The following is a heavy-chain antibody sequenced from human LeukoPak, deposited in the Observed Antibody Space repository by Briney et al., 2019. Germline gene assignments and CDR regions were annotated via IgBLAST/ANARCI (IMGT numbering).Heavy chain of an antibody. CDR1: GYTFTSYG. Sequence: ASVKVSCKASGYTFTSYGISWVRQAPGQGLEWMGWISAYNGNTNYAQKLQGRVTMTTDTSTSTAYMELRSLRSDDTAVYYCARDPVRPYYDFWSGYQYNFSFDYWGQGTLVTVSS. CDR2: ISAYNGNT. D-gene: IGHD3-3*01. V-gene: IGHV1-18*01. CDR3: ARDPVRPYYDFWSGYQYNFSFDY. J-gene: IGHJ4*02.